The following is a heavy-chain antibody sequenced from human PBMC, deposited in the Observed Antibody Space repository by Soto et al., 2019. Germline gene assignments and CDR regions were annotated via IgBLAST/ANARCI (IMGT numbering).Heavy chain of an antibody. CDR2: IYYSGST. CDR3: ARAHSTGWHYFDY. CDR1: GGSISSGDYY. J-gene: IGHJ4*02. D-gene: IGHD6-19*01. Sequence: SETLSLTCTVSGGSISSGDYYWSWIRQPPGKGLEWIGYIYYSGSTYYNPSLKSRVTISVDTSKNTLYLHINSLKVDDTAMYYCARAHSTGWHYFDYWGPGTLVTVSS. V-gene: IGHV4-30-4*01.